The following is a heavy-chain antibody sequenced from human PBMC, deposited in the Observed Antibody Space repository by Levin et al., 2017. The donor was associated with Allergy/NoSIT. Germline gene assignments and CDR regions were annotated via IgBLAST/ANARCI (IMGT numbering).Heavy chain of an antibody. D-gene: IGHD2/OR15-2a*01. Sequence: ASVKVSCKASGFTFTNYGFSWVRQAPGQGLEWMGWISGHSGNTDYAQNFQGRVTMTTDTSTSTAYMELRSLRSDDTAVYYCAREYRYHSTDPLSIWGQGTMVTVSS. V-gene: IGHV1-18*01. J-gene: IGHJ3*02. CDR2: ISGHSGNT. CDR3: AREYRYHSTDPLSI. CDR1: GFTFTNYG.